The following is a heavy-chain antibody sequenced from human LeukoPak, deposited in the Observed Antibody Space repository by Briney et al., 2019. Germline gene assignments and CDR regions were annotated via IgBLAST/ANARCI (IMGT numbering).Heavy chain of an antibody. J-gene: IGHJ4*02. CDR1: GYTFTSYD. D-gene: IGHD4-23*01. V-gene: IGHV1-8*01. Sequence: GASVKVSCKASGYTFTSYDINWVRQATGQGLEWMGWMNPNSGNTGYAQKFQGRVTMTRDTSISTAYMELSSLRSEDTAVYYCARGTTVVSYFDYWGQGTLVTVSS. CDR2: MNPNSGNT. CDR3: ARGTTVVSYFDY.